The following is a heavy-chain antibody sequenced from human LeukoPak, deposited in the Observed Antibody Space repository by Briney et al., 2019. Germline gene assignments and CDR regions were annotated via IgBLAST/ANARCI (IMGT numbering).Heavy chain of an antibody. V-gene: IGHV4-34*01. J-gene: IGHJ4*02. CDR1: GGSFSGYY. Sequence: PSETLSLTCAVYGGSFSGYYWSWIRQPPGKGLEWIGEINHSGSTNYNPSLKSRVTISVDTSKNQFSLKLSSVTAADTAVYYCARGDYYGSGSPLDYWGQGTLVTVSP. CDR3: ARGDYYGSGSPLDY. D-gene: IGHD3-10*01. CDR2: INHSGST.